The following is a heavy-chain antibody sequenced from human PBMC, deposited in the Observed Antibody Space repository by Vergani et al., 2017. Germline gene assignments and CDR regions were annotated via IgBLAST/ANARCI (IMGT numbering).Heavy chain of an antibody. Sequence: EVQLVESGGGLVKPGGSLRLSCAASGFTFSNAWMSWVRQAPGKGLEWVGRIKSKTDGGTTDYAAPVKGRFTISRDDSKHTLYLQMNSLKTEDTAVYYCTTTPINYDILTGYPADYFDYWGQGTLVTVSS. CDR3: TTTPINYDILTGYPADYFDY. CDR1: GFTFSNAW. D-gene: IGHD3-9*01. V-gene: IGHV3-15*01. J-gene: IGHJ4*02. CDR2: IKSKTDGGTT.